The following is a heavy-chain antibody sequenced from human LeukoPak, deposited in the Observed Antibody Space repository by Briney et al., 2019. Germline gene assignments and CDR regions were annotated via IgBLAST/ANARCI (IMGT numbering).Heavy chain of an antibody. D-gene: IGHD3-10*01. J-gene: IGHJ4*02. CDR1: GYTFTSYY. CDR2: INPSGGST. V-gene: IGHV1-46*01. CDR3: ARDLEYGSGSYFKFDY. Sequence: ASVKASCKASGYTFTSYYMHWVRQAPGQGLEWMGIINPSGGSTSYAQKFQGRVTMTRDTSTSTVYMELSSLRSEDTAVYYCARDLEYGSGSYFKFDYWGQGTLVTVSS.